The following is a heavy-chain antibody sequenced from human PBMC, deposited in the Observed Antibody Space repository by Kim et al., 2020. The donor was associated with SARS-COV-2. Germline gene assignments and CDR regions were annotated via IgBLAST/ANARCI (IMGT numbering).Heavy chain of an antibody. CDR2: ISYDGSNK. D-gene: IGHD4-4*01. Sequence: GGSLRLSCAASGFTFSSYGMHWVRQAPGKGLEWVAVISYDGSNKYYADSVKGRFTISRDNSKNTLYLQMNSLRAEDTAVYDCAKGTPPGNLFDYWGQGTL. V-gene: IGHV3-30*18. J-gene: IGHJ4*02. CDR3: AKGTPPGNLFDY. CDR1: GFTFSSYG.